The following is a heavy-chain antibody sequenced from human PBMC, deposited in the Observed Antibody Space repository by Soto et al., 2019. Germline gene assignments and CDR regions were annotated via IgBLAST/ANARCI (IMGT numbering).Heavy chain of an antibody. J-gene: IGHJ4*02. V-gene: IGHV4-34*01. CDR3: AATDTIAVAFDY. Sequence: LSLTCAVYGGSFSGYYWSWIRQPPGKGLEWIGEINHSGSTNYNPSLKSRVTISVDTSKNQFSLKLSSVTAADTAVYYCAATDTIAVAFDYWGQGTLVTVSS. D-gene: IGHD6-19*01. CDR2: INHSGST. CDR1: GGSFSGYY.